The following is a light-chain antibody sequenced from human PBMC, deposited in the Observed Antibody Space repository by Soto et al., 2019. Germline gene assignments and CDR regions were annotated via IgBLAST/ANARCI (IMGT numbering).Light chain of an antibody. Sequence: QAVVTQSPSASASLGASVKLTCTLSSGHSSYAIAWHQQQPEKGPRYLMKLNSDGSHSKGDGIPHRFSGSSSGAERYLTIPSLQSEEEGEYFCQTWGTGIRVFGGGTKVTVL. CDR2: LNSDGSH. CDR1: SGHSSYA. V-gene: IGLV4-69*01. J-gene: IGLJ2*01. CDR3: QTWGTGIRV.